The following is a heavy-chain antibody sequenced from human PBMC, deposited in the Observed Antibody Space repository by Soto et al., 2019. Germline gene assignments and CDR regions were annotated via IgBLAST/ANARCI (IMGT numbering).Heavy chain of an antibody. D-gene: IGHD3-22*01. V-gene: IGHV1-69*12. CDR3: ARGGLETYKYDTSGYPFNFDY. CDR1: GGTFSPYA. CDR2: IIPIFDTP. J-gene: IGHJ4*02. Sequence: QVQLVQSGPEVKKPGSSVRVSCKASGGTFSPYAISWVRQAPGQGLEWMGGIIPIFDTPNYAQNFQGRITITADESTSTAYMELSSLRSGDTAVYYCARGGLETYKYDTSGYPFNFDYWGQGTLITVSS.